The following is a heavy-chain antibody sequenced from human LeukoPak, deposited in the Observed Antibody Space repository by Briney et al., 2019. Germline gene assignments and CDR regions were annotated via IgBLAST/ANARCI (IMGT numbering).Heavy chain of an antibody. Sequence: GGSLRLSCAASGFTFSSYEMNWVRQAPGKGLEWVSCISSSGSTIYYADSVKGRFTISRDNAKNSLYLQMNSLRAEDTAVYYCASSGSGYSYGLVTTETDYWGQGTLVTASS. V-gene: IGHV3-48*03. D-gene: IGHD5-18*01. J-gene: IGHJ4*02. CDR1: GFTFSSYE. CDR2: ISSSGSTI. CDR3: ASSGSGYSYGLVTTETDY.